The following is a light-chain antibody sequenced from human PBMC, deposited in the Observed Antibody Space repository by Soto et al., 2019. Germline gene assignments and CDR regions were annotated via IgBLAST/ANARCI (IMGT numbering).Light chain of an antibody. Sequence: DIQMTQSPSTLSASVGDRVTITCRASQSISRWVAWYQQKPGKAPKLLIYKASSLESGVPSRFSGSGSGTEFTLTISSLQPDDFATYYCQQYNSYSYTFGQGTKVDIK. V-gene: IGKV1-5*03. J-gene: IGKJ2*01. CDR3: QQYNSYSYT. CDR2: KAS. CDR1: QSISRW.